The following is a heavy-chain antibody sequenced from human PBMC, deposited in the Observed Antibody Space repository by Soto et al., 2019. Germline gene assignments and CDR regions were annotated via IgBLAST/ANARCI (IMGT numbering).Heavy chain of an antibody. J-gene: IGHJ6*02. Sequence: GGSLRLSCTASGFTFGDYAMSWFRQAPGKGLEWVGFIRSKAYGGTTEYAASVKGRFTISRDDSKSIAYLQMNSLKTEDTAVYYCTRDHVYVDTAMVPRLRDYYYGMDVWGQGTTVTVSS. D-gene: IGHD5-18*01. CDR1: GFTFGDYA. CDR2: IRSKAYGGTT. V-gene: IGHV3-49*03. CDR3: TRDHVYVDTAMVPRLRDYYYGMDV.